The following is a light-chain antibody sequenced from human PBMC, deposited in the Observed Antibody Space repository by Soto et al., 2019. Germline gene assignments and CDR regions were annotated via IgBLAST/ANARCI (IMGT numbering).Light chain of an antibody. CDR2: VAS. V-gene: IGKV1-27*01. CDR1: QGISNY. J-gene: IGKJ4*01. CDR3: QEYNSGLT. Sequence: DIQMTQSPSSLSASVGDRVTITCRASQGISNYLAWYQQKPGKVPKVLIYVASALQSGVPARLSGSGSGRDFTLIISSLQPEDVATYYCQEYNSGLTFGGGTKVEIK.